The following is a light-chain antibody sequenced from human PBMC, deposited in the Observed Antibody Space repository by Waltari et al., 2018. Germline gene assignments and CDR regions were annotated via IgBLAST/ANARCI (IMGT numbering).Light chain of an antibody. CDR1: SSHIGNNF. CDR3: AAWDDSLSLYV. J-gene: IGLJ1*01. CDR2: RSN. Sequence: QSVLTQPPSASGTPGQRVTISCSGSSSHIGNNFVNWYQQLPGMAPKLLIYRSNQRPSGVPDRFSGSKSGTTASLAISGLRSEDEADYYCAAWDDSLSLYVFGTGTKVTVL. V-gene: IGLV1-47*01.